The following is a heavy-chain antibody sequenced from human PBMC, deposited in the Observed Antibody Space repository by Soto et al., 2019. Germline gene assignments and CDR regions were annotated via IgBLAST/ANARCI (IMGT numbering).Heavy chain of an antibody. V-gene: IGHV3-23*01. D-gene: IGHD3-9*01. CDR3: AKNVWGITIFGGMDV. Sequence: GGSLRLSCAASGFTFSSYSMSWVRQAPGKGLEWVSAISGSGGSTYYADSVKGRFTISRDNSKNTLYLQMNSLRAEDTAVYYCAKNVWGITIFGGMDVWGQGTTVTVSS. J-gene: IGHJ6*02. CDR1: GFTFSSYS. CDR2: ISGSGGST.